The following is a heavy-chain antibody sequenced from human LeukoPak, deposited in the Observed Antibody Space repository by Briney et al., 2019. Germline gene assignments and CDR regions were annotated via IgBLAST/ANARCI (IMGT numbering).Heavy chain of an antibody. CDR2: ISTSSSYI. V-gene: IGHV3-21*01. J-gene: IGHJ3*02. CDR1: GFTFSNAW. Sequence: PGGSLRLSCAASGFTFSNAWMTWVRQAPGKGLEWVSSISTSSSYIYSADSVKGRFTISRDNAKNSLYLQMNSLRAEDTAVYYCVRDTFSPDAFDIWGQGTMVTVSS. D-gene: IGHD3-16*01. CDR3: VRDTFSPDAFDI.